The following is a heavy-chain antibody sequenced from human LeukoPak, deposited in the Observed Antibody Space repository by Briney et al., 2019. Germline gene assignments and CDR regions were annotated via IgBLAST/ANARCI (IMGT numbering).Heavy chain of an antibody. CDR2: INHSGST. J-gene: IGHJ6*02. CDR1: GGSFSGYY. Sequence: SETLSLTCAVYGGSFSGYYWSWIHQPPGKGLEWIGEINHSGSTNYNPSLKSRVTISVDTSKNQFSLKLSSVTAADTAVYYCARSYYYYGMDVWGQGTTVTVSS. CDR3: ARSYYYYGMDV. V-gene: IGHV4-34*01.